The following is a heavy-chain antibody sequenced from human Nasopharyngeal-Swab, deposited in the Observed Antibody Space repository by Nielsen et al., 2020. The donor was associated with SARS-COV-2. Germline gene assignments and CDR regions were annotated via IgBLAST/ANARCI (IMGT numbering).Heavy chain of an antibody. Sequence: GSLRLSCAASGFTFSSYAMSWIRQPPGKGLEWIGEINHSGSTNYNPSLKSRVTISVDTSKNQFSLKLSSVTAADTAVYYCARGWAFDYWGQGTLVTVSS. V-gene: IGHV4-34*01. D-gene: IGHD7-27*01. CDR2: INHSGST. CDR1: GFTFSSYA. CDR3: ARGWAFDY. J-gene: IGHJ4*02.